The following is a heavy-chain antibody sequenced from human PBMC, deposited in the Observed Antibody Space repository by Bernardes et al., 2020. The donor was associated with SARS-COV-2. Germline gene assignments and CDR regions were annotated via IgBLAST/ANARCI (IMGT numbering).Heavy chain of an antibody. CDR3: ARAQYYYDSSGYSHSAAFDY. V-gene: IGHV4-34*01. CDR2: INHSGST. Sequence: TLSLTCAVYGGSFSGYYWSWIRQPPGKGLEWIGEINHSGSTNYNPSLKSRVTISVDTSKNQFSLKLSSVTAADTAVYYCARAQYYYDSSGYSHSAAFDYWGQGTLVTVSS. CDR1: GGSFSGYY. D-gene: IGHD3-22*01. J-gene: IGHJ4*02.